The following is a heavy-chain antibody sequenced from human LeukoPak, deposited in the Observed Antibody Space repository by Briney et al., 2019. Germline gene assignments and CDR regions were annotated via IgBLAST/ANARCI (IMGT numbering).Heavy chain of an antibody. Sequence: GGSLRLSCAASGFTFSDYYMSWIRQAPGKGLEWVSYISSSGSTIYCADSVKGRFTISRDNAKNSLYLQMNSLRAEDTAVYYCAREAPHTSYSSGWCPNWFDPWGQGTLVTVSS. J-gene: IGHJ5*02. D-gene: IGHD6-19*01. CDR3: AREAPHTSYSSGWCPNWFDP. CDR1: GFTFSDYY. CDR2: ISSSGSTI. V-gene: IGHV3-11*01.